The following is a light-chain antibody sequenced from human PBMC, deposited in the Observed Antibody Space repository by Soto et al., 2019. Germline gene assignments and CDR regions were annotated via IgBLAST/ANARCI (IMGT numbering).Light chain of an antibody. J-gene: IGLJ2*01. CDR3: SSYSRSNDYVV. Sequence: QSALTQPPSASGSPGQSVTISCTGTSSDVGGYNYVSWYQQHPGKAPKLMIFEVTKRPSGVPGRFSGSKSGNTASLTVYGLQADDEADYYCSSYSRSNDYVVFGGGTKLTVL. V-gene: IGLV2-8*01. CDR1: SSDVGGYNY. CDR2: EVT.